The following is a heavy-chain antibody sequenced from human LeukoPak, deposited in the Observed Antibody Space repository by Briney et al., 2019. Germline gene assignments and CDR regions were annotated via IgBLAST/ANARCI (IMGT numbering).Heavy chain of an antibody. CDR2: ISYDGSNK. CDR1: GFTFSTYS. Sequence: GGSLSLSCVDSGFTFSTYSMNWVRQAAGKGLEWVAVISYDGSNKYYADSVKGRFTISRDNSKNTLYLRMNSLRAEDTAVYYCAKAFFGRYYYYYMDVWGKGTTVTVSS. V-gene: IGHV3-30*18. D-gene: IGHD3-10*01. J-gene: IGHJ6*03. CDR3: AKAFFGRYYYYYMDV.